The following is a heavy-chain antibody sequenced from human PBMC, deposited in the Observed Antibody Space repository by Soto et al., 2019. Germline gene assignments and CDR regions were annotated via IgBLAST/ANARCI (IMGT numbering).Heavy chain of an antibody. CDR3: ARDFNSIFDDFADMRWNFDP. J-gene: IGHJ5*02. V-gene: IGHV4-4*07. CDR2: VFTTGTT. CDR1: GGSINNYY. Sequence: TSETLSLTCRVTGGSINNYYWSWVRQSAGKGLEWIGRVFTTGTTDYNPSLKGRVTISVDTSKNHFSLSLRSVTAADTAIYYCARDFNSIFDDFADMRWNFDPWGQGTLVTVSS. D-gene: IGHD3-3*02.